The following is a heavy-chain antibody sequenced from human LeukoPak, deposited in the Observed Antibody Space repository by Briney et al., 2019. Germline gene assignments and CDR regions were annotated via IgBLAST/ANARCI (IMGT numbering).Heavy chain of an antibody. J-gene: IGHJ6*03. D-gene: IGHD6-13*01. CDR1: GYTFTTYA. Sequence: GASVKVSCKTSGYTFTTYAMNWVRQAPGKGLEWMGWINTNTGNPTYAQAFTGRFVFSLDTSVSTAYLQISSLKAEDTAVYYCARNPRYSSSWYHYYYMDVWGKGTTVTVSS. CDR2: INTNTGNP. CDR3: ARNPRYSSSWYHYYYMDV. V-gene: IGHV7-4-1*02.